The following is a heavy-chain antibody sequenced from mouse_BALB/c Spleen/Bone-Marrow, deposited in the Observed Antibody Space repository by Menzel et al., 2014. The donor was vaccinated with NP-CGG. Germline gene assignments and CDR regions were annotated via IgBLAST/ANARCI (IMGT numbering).Heavy chain of an antibody. D-gene: IGHD2-4*01. V-gene: IGHV14-3*02. CDR1: GFNIKDTY. CDR3: ARYDYGVYFDY. CDR2: IDPANGNT. J-gene: IGHJ2*01. Sequence: VQLQQPGAELVKPGASVKLSCTASGFNIKDTYMHWVKQRPEQGLEWIGRIDPANGNTKYDPKFQGKATITADTSSNTAYLQLSSLTSEDTAVYYCARYDYGVYFDYWGRGTTLTVSS.